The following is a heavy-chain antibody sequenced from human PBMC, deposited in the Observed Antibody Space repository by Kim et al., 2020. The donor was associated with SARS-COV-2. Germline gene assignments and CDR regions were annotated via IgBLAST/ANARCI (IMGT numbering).Heavy chain of an antibody. J-gene: IGHJ4*02. CDR3: AGKYSSGWLGLYFDY. Sequence: DPVKGRLTKARDNAKNSLYLQMNSLSAGDTAVYYCAGKYSSGWLGLYFDYWGQGTLVTVSS. D-gene: IGHD6-19*01. V-gene: IGHV3-48*03.